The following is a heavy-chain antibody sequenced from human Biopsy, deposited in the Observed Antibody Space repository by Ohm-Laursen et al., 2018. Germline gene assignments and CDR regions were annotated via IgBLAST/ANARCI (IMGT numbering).Heavy chain of an antibody. CDR2: INSMFGTT. CDR1: GGTFSSFG. CDR3: AKRGVERGRPLAY. V-gene: IGHV1-69*01. D-gene: IGHD1-1*01. J-gene: IGHJ4*02. Sequence: SSVKVSCKPSGGTFSSFGISWVRQAPGQGLEWMGEINSMFGTTNYAQTFQGRVTITADESTSTAYMEVSSLRSEDTAVYYCAKRGVERGRPLAYWGQGTLVTVSS.